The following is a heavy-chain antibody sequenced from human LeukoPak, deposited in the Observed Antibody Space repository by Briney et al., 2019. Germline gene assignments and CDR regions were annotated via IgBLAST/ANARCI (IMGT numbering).Heavy chain of an antibody. Sequence: ASVKVSCKVSGYTLTELSMHWVRQAPGKGLEWMGGFDPEDGETIYAQKFQGRVTMTEDTSTDTAYMELRSLRSDDTAVYYCAREGYDSSGYYYSGYWGQGTLVTVSS. V-gene: IGHV1-24*01. CDR2: FDPEDGET. CDR1: GYTLTELS. D-gene: IGHD3-22*01. CDR3: AREGYDSSGYYYSGY. J-gene: IGHJ4*02.